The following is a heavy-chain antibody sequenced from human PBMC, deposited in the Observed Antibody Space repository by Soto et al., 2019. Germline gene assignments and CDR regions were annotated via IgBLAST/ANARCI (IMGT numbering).Heavy chain of an antibody. Sequence: QVQLVQSGPEVKMPGASVKVSCKTSGYSFTAYGLAWLRQAPGQRPEWLGWVGTNNANTNYAQKFQGRVTMTTDRFTTTTYRELRSLRSDDTAVYYCARELNTDSSAYYSFAYWGQGTLVTVSS. CDR1: GYSFTAYG. V-gene: IGHV1-18*01. CDR2: VGTNNANT. D-gene: IGHD3-22*01. J-gene: IGHJ4*02. CDR3: ARELNTDSSAYYSFAY.